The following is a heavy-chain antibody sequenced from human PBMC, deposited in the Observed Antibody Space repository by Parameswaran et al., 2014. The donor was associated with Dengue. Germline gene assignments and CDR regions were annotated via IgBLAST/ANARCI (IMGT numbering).Heavy chain of an antibody. J-gene: IGHJ4*02. CDR3: ATTPGYSSGWYGVFDY. V-gene: IGHV4-4*02. CDR2: IYHSGST. Sequence: RWIRQPPGKGLEWIGEIYHSGSTNYNPSLKSRVTISVDKSKNQFSLKLSSVTAADTAVYYCATTPGYSSGWYGVFDYWGQGTLVTVSS. D-gene: IGHD6-19*01.